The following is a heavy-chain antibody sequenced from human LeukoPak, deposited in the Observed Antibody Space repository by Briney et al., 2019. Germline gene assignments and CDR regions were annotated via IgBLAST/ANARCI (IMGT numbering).Heavy chain of an antibody. CDR3: AKEYTIFGVVTQFDY. CDR1: GFTFSSYG. CDR2: IRYDGSNK. V-gene: IGHV3-30*02. Sequence: GGSLRLSCAASGFTFSSYGMHWVRQAPGKGLEWVAFIRYDGSNKYYADSVKGRFTISRDNSKNTLYLQMNSLRAEDTAVYYCAKEYTIFGVVTQFDYWGQGTLVTVSS. J-gene: IGHJ4*02. D-gene: IGHD3-3*01.